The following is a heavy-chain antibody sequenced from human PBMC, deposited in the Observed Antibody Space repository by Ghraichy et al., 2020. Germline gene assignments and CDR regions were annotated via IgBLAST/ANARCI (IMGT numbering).Heavy chain of an antibody. V-gene: IGHV4-34*01. J-gene: IGHJ4*02. CDR3: ARGPTWSGYYDSSGYYYGY. CDR1: GGSFSGYY. CDR2: INHSGST. Sequence: SETLSLTCAVYGGSFSGYYWSWIRQPPGKGLEWIGEINHSGSTNYNPSLKSRVTISVETSKKQFSLKLSSVTAADTAVYYCARGPTWSGYYDSSGYYYGYWGQGTLVTVSS. D-gene: IGHD3-22*01.